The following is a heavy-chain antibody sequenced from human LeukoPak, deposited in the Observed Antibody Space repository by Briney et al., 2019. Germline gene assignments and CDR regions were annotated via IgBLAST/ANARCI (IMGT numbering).Heavy chain of an antibody. CDR2: ISYDGSNK. CDR1: GFTFSSYG. J-gene: IGHJ4*02. Sequence: PGGSLRLSCAASGFTFSSYGMHWVRQAPGKGLEWVALISYDGSNKYYADSVKGRFTVSRDNSKNTLFLQMNSLRAEDTAVYYCAKDLAPMFYFDYWGQGTLVTVSS. D-gene: IGHD3-10*02. CDR3: AKDLAPMFYFDY. V-gene: IGHV3-30*18.